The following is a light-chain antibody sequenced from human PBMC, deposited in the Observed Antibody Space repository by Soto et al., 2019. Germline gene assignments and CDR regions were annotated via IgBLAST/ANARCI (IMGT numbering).Light chain of an antibody. J-gene: IGKJ5*01. CDR1: QSIHTS. CDR3: QQRNVWPPIT. CDR2: DAS. V-gene: IGKV3-11*01. Sequence: VLTQSPATLSLSPGERATLSCRASQSIHTSLAWYQQKPGQPPRLVIYDASLRANGVPARFGGSGSGTDVTLTINSLEPEDFAVYYCQQRNVWPPITFGQGTRLEIK.